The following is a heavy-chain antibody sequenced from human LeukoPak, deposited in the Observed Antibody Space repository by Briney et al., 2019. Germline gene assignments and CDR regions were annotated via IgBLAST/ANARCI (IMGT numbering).Heavy chain of an antibody. J-gene: IGHJ4*02. CDR2: ISGSGGST. CDR3: AKDSLVCDYDSSGYYAPFDY. Sequence: GGSLRLSCAASGFTFSSYAMSWVRQAPGKGLEWVSAISGSGGSTYYADSVKGRFTISRDNSKNTLYLQMNSLRAEDTAVYYCAKDSLVCDYDSSGYYAPFDYWGQGTLVTVSS. CDR1: GFTFSSYA. D-gene: IGHD3-22*01. V-gene: IGHV3-23*01.